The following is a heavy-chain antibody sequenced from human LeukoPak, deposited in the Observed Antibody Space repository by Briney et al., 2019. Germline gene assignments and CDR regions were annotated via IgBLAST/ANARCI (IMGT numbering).Heavy chain of an antibody. CDR2: ISAYNGNT. Sequence: GASVKISCKASGYTFTSYGISWVRQAPGQGLEWMGWISAYNGNTNYAQKLQGRVTMTTDTSTSTVYMELRSLRSDDTAVYYCARDMGKVTTAFDYWGQGTLVTVSS. J-gene: IGHJ4*02. D-gene: IGHD4-17*01. CDR1: GYTFTSYG. V-gene: IGHV1-18*04. CDR3: ARDMGKVTTAFDY.